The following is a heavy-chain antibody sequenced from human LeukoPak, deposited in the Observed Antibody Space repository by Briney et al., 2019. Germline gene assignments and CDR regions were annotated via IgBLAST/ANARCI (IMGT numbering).Heavy chain of an antibody. CDR3: ARASGRMAPYYYYYMDV. D-gene: IGHD2-8*01. J-gene: IGHJ6*03. V-gene: IGHV1-18*01. CDR1: GYTFTSYG. CDR2: ISAYNGNT. Sequence: GASVKVSCKASGYTFTSYGISWVRQAPGQGLEWMGWISAYNGNTNYAQKLQGRVTMTTDTSTSTAYMELRSLRSDDTAVYYCARASGRMAPYYYYYMDVWGKGTTVTVSS.